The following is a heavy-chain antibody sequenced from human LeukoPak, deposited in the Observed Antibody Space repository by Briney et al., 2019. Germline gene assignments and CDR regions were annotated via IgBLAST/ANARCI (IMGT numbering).Heavy chain of an antibody. CDR2: IFPDDSDT. V-gene: IGHV5-51*01. D-gene: IGHD2-2*01. CDR3: ARQSSLSHAFDV. CDR1: GFSFSSYW. Sequence: GESLKISCAGSGFSFSSYWIVWVRQMPGKGQEWMGIIFPDDSDTRYSPSFQGQVTISADKSISTAYLQWRSLKASDTALYYCARQSSLSHAFDVWGQGTMVSLSS. J-gene: IGHJ3*01.